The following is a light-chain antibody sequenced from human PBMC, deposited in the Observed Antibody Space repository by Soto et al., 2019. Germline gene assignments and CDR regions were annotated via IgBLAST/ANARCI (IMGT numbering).Light chain of an antibody. J-gene: IGKJ5*01. Sequence: AIQLTQSPSSLSASVGDRVTITCRASQGISSALAWYQQKPGKAPKLLIYDASSLESGVPSRFSGSGSGTDFTLTISSLQPEDFATYYCQQFNSYAFTFGQGTRLEIK. CDR3: QQFNSYAFT. CDR1: QGISSA. V-gene: IGKV1-13*02. CDR2: DAS.